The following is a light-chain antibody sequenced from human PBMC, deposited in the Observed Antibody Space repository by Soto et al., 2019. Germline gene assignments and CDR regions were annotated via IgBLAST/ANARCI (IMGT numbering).Light chain of an antibody. Sequence: ELVVTQSPATLSAFQGDTVTLSCRASQALNTRLVWYQHKPGQPPRLLIYLTSNSAAGVPARFSAWGSETDFTLTISDVEPEDFAVYYCHQRQSWPRTVGQVTKLDSK. V-gene: IGKV3-11*01. CDR2: LTS. CDR1: QALNTR. CDR3: HQRQSWPRT. J-gene: IGKJ1*01.